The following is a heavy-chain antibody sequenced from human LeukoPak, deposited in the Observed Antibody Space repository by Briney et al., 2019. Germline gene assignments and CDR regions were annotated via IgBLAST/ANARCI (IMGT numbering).Heavy chain of an antibody. CDR1: GGSISSYY. J-gene: IGHJ4*02. CDR2: IYYSGST. Sequence: SETLSLTCTVSGGSISSYYWSWIRQPPGKGLEGIGYIYYSGSTNYNPSLKSRVTISVDTSKNQFSLKLSSVTAADTAVYYCARGEVGASDYWGQGTLVTVSS. D-gene: IGHD1-26*01. V-gene: IGHV4-59*01. CDR3: ARGEVGASDY.